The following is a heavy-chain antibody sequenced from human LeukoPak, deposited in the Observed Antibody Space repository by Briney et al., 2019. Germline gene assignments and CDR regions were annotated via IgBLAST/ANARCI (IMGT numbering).Heavy chain of an antibody. CDR3: AKGGESGSYSHFDY. D-gene: IGHD1-26*01. Sequence: GGSLRLSCAASGFTFSSYSMNWVRQAPGKGLEWVSSISSSSTTIYYADSVKGRFTISRDNAKNSLYLQMNSLRDEDTAVYYCAKGGESGSYSHFDYWGQGTLVTVSS. CDR2: ISSSSTTI. V-gene: IGHV3-48*02. CDR1: GFTFSSYS. J-gene: IGHJ4*02.